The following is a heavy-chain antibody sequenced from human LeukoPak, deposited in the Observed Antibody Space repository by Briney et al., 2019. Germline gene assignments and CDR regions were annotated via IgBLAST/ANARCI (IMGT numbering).Heavy chain of an antibody. V-gene: IGHV4-31*03. J-gene: IGHJ2*01. CDR2: ISYSEST. Sequence: SQTLSLTCSVSGDSVGNRGHYWGWVRQRPGTALEFIGYISYSESTYYSPSLRGRLTISLATSENQFSLKLTSVTAADTAVYYCARIFYFINGYFFSLAGYFDLFGRGTLDTVSS. CDR3: ARIFYFINGYFFSLAGYFDL. CDR1: GDSVGNRGHY. D-gene: IGHD5-18*01.